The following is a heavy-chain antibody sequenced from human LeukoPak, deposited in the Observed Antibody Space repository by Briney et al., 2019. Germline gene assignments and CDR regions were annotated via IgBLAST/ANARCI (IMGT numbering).Heavy chain of an antibody. Sequence: SETLSLTCTVSGVSVSSGSYYWSWIRQPPGKGLEWIGYIYYSGSTNYNPSLKSRVTISVDTSKNQFSLKLSSVTAADTAVYYCARDVFAFYDFWSGRPRNWFDPWGQGTLVTVSS. CDR3: ARDVFAFYDFWSGRPRNWFDP. J-gene: IGHJ5*02. V-gene: IGHV4-61*01. D-gene: IGHD3-3*01. CDR2: IYYSGST. CDR1: GVSVSSGSYY.